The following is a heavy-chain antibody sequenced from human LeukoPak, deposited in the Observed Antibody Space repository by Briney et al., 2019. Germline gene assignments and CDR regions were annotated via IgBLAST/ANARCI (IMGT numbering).Heavy chain of an antibody. CDR3: ARQMGLAAAGGGPLDAFDI. Sequence: GESLKISCKGSGYSFTSYWIGWVRQMPGKGLEWMGIIYPGDSDTRYSPSFQGQVTISADKSISTAYLQWSSLKASDTAMYYCARQMGLAAAGGGPLDAFDIWGQGTMVTVSS. CDR2: IYPGDSDT. V-gene: IGHV5-51*01. CDR1: GYSFTSYW. J-gene: IGHJ3*02. D-gene: IGHD6-13*01.